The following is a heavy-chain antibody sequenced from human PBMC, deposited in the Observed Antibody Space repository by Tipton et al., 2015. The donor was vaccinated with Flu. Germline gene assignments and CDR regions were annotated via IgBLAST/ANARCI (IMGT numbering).Heavy chain of an antibody. D-gene: IGHD4-23*01. Sequence: SLRLSCAASGFTFSSYWMSWVRQAPGKGLEWVANIKQDGSEKYYVDSVKGRFTISRDNAKNSLYLQMNSLRAEDTAVYYCATHRGLGWNLDYWGQGTLVTVSS. CDR1: GFTFSSYW. V-gene: IGHV3-7*01. CDR2: IKQDGSEK. CDR3: ATHRGLGWNLDY. J-gene: IGHJ4*02.